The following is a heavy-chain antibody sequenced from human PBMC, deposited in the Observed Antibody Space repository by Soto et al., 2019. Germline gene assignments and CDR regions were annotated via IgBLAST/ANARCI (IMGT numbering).Heavy chain of an antibody. V-gene: IGHV3-33*01. CDR3: ARVRQWLVRGSFDY. D-gene: IGHD6-19*01. J-gene: IGHJ4*02. CDR2: IWYDGSNK. CDR1: GFTFSSYG. Sequence: QVQLVESGEGVVQPGRSLRLSCAASGFTFSSYGMHWVRQAPGKGLEWVAVIWYDGSNKYYADSVKGRFTISRDNSKNTLYLQMNSLRAEDTAVYYCARVRQWLVRGSFDYWGQGTLVTVSS.